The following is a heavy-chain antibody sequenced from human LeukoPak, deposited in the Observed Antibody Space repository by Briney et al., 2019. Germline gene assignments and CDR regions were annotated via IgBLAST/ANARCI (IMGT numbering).Heavy chain of an antibody. Sequence: GGSLRLSCAASGFTFSSYAMHWVRQAPGEGLEWVSVISYDGSNKYYADSVKGRFTISRDSSKNTLYLQMNSLRAEDTSVYYCAKDAITALDHWGQGTLVTVSS. CDR2: ISYDGSNK. D-gene: IGHD5-18*01. CDR1: GFTFSSYA. CDR3: AKDAITALDH. J-gene: IGHJ4*02. V-gene: IGHV3-30*04.